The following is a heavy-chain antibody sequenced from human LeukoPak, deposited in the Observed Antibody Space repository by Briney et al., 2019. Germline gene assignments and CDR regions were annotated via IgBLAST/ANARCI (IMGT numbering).Heavy chain of an antibody. J-gene: IGHJ4*02. Sequence: GGSLRLSCVASGFTFSYYSMDWVRQAPGKGLEWVAVISYDGSNKYYADSVKGRFTISRDNSKNTLYLQMNSLRAEDTAVYYCAKKAYYYDSSGYYPFDYWGQGTLVTVSS. CDR3: AKKAYYYDSSGYYPFDY. D-gene: IGHD3-22*01. CDR1: GFTFSYYS. CDR2: ISYDGSNK. V-gene: IGHV3-30*18.